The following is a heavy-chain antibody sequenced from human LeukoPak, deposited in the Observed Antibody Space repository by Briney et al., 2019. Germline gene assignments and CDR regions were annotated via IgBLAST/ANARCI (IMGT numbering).Heavy chain of an antibody. CDR2: IYHSGST. D-gene: IGHD1-14*01. J-gene: IGHJ6*03. V-gene: IGHV4-39*07. CDR3: ARDRKYYYHMDV. Sequence: SETLSLTCTVSGGSISSATYYWGWIRQPPGKGLEWIGSIYHSGSTYYNPSLKSRATISVDTSKNQFSLRLSSLTAADTALYYCARDRKYYYHMDVWGKGTTVTVSS. CDR1: GGSISSATYY.